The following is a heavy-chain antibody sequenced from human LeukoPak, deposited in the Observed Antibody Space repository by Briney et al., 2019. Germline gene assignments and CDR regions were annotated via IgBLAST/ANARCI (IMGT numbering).Heavy chain of an antibody. Sequence: PSETLSLTCTVSGYSISSGYYWGWIRQPPGKGLEWIGSIYHSGSTYYNPSLKSRVTISVDTSKNQFSLKLSSVTAADTAVYYCARESGILYGDYVLFWGQGTLVTVSS. J-gene: IGHJ4*02. V-gene: IGHV4-38-2*02. CDR2: IYHSGST. CDR3: ARESGILYGDYVLF. CDR1: GYSISSGYY. D-gene: IGHD4-17*01.